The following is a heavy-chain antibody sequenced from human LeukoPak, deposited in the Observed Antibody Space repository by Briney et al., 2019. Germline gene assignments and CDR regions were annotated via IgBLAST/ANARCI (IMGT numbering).Heavy chain of an antibody. CDR1: GFSFNTCA. V-gene: IGHV3-30*03. D-gene: IGHD6-19*01. Sequence: PGGSLRLSCAASGFSFNTCAMSWVRQAPGKGLEWVAVISYDGSNKYYADSVKGRFTISRDNSKNTLYLQMNSLRAEDTAVYYCARAYSSGWYVVDYWGQGTLVTVSS. J-gene: IGHJ4*02. CDR2: ISYDGSNK. CDR3: ARAYSSGWYVVDY.